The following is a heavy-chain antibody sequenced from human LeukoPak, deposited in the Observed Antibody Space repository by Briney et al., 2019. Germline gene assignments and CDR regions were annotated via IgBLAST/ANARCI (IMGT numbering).Heavy chain of an antibody. D-gene: IGHD3-10*01. CDR2: INHSGST. V-gene: IGHV4-34*01. CDR3: ARGLSAIRGSGSGSYYGYYYYGMDV. J-gene: IGHJ6*02. Sequence: PSETLSLTCAVYGGSFSGYYWSWIRQPPGKGLEWIGEINHSGSTNYNPSLKSRVTISVDTSKNQFSLKLSSVTAADTAVYYCARGLSAIRGSGSGSYYGYYYYGMDVWGQGTTVPVSS. CDR1: GGSFSGYY.